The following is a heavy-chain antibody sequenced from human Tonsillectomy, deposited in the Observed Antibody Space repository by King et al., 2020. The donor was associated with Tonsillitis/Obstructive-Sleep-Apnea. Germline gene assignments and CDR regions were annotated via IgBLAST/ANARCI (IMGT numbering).Heavy chain of an antibody. CDR1: GFSFDRSW. CDR2: MKEDGSEI. CDR3: ARDPHFGALDY. V-gene: IGHV3-7*01. Sequence: QLVQSGGGLVQPGGSLRLSCAASGFSFDRSWMSWVRQAPGKGLEWVANMKEDGSEINYGDSVKGRFTISRDNAKNSLFLQMNSLRAEDTAVYYCARDPHFGALDYWGQGTPVSVSS. D-gene: IGHD4/OR15-4a*01. J-gene: IGHJ4*02.